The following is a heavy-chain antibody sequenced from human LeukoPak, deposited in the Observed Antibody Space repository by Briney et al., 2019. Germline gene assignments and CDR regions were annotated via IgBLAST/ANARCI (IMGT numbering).Heavy chain of an antibody. V-gene: IGHV1-46*01. Sequence: ASVKVSCKASGYTFTSYYMHWVRQAPGQGLEWMGIINPSGGSTSYAQKFQGRVTMTRDTSTSTVYMELSSLRSEDTAVYYCARDRVAYCGGDCQIHYGMDVWGQGTTVTVSS. J-gene: IGHJ6*02. CDR1: GYTFTSYY. CDR3: ARDRVAYCGGDCQIHYGMDV. CDR2: INPSGGST. D-gene: IGHD2-21*02.